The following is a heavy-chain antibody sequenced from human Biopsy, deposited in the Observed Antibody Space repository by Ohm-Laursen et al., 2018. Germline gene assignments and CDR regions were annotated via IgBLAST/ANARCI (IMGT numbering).Heavy chain of an antibody. J-gene: IGHJ5*02. D-gene: IGHD3-10*01. CDR1: GGYISHYY. Sequence: GTLSLTCSVSGGYISHYYWTWIRQPAGQGLEWIGRIYITGETDYNPSLKSRVTMSVDSSKKQFSLKLKSVTAADTAIYYCVRAPPLIRGVVESWFDPWGQGILVTVSS. CDR2: IYITGET. V-gene: IGHV4-4*07. CDR3: VRAPPLIRGVVESWFDP.